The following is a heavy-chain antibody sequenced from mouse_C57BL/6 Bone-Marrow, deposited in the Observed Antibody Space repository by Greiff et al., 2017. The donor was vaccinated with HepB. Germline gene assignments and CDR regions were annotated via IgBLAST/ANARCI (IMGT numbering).Heavy chain of an antibody. CDR3: ASGADRFAY. D-gene: IGHD3-3*01. CDR2: IDPSDSYT. Sequence: QVQLQQPGAELVKPGASVKLSCKASGYTFTSYWMQWVKQRPGQGLEWIGEIDPSDSYTNYNQKFKGKATLTVDTPSSTAYRQLSSLTSEDSAVYYCASGADRFAYWGQGTLVTVSA. CDR1: GYTFTSYW. V-gene: IGHV1-50*01. J-gene: IGHJ3*01.